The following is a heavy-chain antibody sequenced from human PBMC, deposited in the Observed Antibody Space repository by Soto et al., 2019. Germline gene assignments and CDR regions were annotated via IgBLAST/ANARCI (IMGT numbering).Heavy chain of an antibody. V-gene: IGHV4-39*01. CDR1: GGSISSSSYY. Sequence: NPSETLSLTCTVSGGSISSSSYYWGWIRQPPGKGLEWIGSIYYSGSTYYNPSLKSRVTISVDTSKNQFSLKLSSVTAADTAVYYCARQIRGAAGTVDYWGQGTQVTVSS. J-gene: IGHJ4*02. D-gene: IGHD6-13*01. CDR2: IYYSGST. CDR3: ARQIRGAAGTVDY.